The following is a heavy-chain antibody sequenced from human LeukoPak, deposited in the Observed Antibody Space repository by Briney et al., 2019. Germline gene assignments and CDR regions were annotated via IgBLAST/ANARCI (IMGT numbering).Heavy chain of an antibody. V-gene: IGHV3-23*01. CDR1: GFTFSASA. Sequence: GGSLRLSCAASGFTFSASAMHWVRQAPGKGLEWVSAVSGSGGDTYYADSVTGRFTISRDNSKNTLYVLLNSLRAEDTAVYYCATTLNTGFFQSWGRGTLVSVS. J-gene: IGHJ5*02. CDR2: VSGSGGDT. D-gene: IGHD5-18*01. CDR3: ATTLNTGFFQS.